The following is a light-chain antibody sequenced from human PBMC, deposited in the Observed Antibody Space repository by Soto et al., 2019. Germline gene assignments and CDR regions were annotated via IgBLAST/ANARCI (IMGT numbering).Light chain of an antibody. CDR3: QQYCSSPWT. CDR2: GAS. Sequence: EIVLTQSPGTLSLSPGESATLSCRASRGVSNNYLAWYQRKPGQAPRLLIYGASYRATDIPRRFSGSGSETDFTLTISRLEPEDFAVYYCQQYCSSPWTFGQGTKVESK. CDR1: RGVSNNY. V-gene: IGKV3-20*01. J-gene: IGKJ1*01.